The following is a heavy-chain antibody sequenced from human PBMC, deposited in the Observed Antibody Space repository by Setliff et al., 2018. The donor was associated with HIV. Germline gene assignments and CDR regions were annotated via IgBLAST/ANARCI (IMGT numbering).Heavy chain of an antibody. CDR2: MSYSGGA. CDR1: GGSFNNYY. CDR3: ARLPRIALSGTFGWFDP. J-gene: IGHJ5*02. Sequence: SETLSLTCTVSGGSFNNYYCSWIRQLPGKGLAWIAYMSYSGGANYNPSLKRRVTMSVDTSKGQFSLRLSSVPAADTAVYYCARLPRIALSGTFGWFDPWGQGTLVTVSS. D-gene: IGHD6-19*01. V-gene: IGHV4-59*08.